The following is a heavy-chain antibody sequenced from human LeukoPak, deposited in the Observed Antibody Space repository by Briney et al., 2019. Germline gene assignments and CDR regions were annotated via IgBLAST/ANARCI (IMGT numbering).Heavy chain of an antibody. CDR1: GFAFPILA. V-gene: IGHV3-23*01. CDR3: AKDARRTDGWYFSDH. CDR2: ISDRGDLT. J-gene: IGHJ4*02. D-gene: IGHD2-15*01. Sequence: GGSLRLSCAASGFAFPILAMGWVRQAPGRGLEWVSVISDRGDLTYYADSVKGRFTISRDNSKNTLYLQMNSLRAEDTAVYYCAKDARRTDGWYFSDHWGQGTLVTVSS.